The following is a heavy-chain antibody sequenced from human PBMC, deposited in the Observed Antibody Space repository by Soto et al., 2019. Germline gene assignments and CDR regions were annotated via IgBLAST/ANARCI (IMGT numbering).Heavy chain of an antibody. CDR3: ARGFGGSIFGVVANFYYYAMDV. D-gene: IGHD3-3*01. J-gene: IGHJ6*02. CDR1: GGSFSGYY. CDR2: INHSGTT. V-gene: IGHV4-34*01. Sequence: NPSETLSLTCAVYGGSFSGYYWSWVRQPPGKGLEWIGEINHSGTTNNHPSLTGRVTISVDTSKNQFSLKLNSVTAADTAVYYCARGFGGSIFGVVANFYYYAMDVWGQGTPVTVSS.